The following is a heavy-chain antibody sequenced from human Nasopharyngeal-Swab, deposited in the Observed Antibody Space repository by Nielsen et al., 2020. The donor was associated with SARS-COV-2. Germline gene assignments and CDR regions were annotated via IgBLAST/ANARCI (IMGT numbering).Heavy chain of an antibody. CDR1: GFIFSSYA. J-gene: IGHJ4*02. Sequence: GESLKISCAASGFIFSSYAMHWVRQAPGKGLEYVSAISSNGGSTYYANSVKGRFTISRDNSKNTLYLQMGSLRAEDMAVYYCATGDDYGRDYWGQGTLVTVSS. CDR3: ATGDDYGRDY. D-gene: IGHD4-17*01. V-gene: IGHV3-64*01. CDR2: ISSNGGST.